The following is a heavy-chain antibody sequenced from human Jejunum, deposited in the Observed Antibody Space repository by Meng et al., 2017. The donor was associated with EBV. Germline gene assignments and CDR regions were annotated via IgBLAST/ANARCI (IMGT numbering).Heavy chain of an antibody. D-gene: IGHD3-22*01. CDR1: VGSISDNDW. J-gene: IGHJ4*02. V-gene: IGHV4-4*02. CDR2: IYHGGGT. CDR3: AGNGYYALEY. Sequence: VPLHEAGLRLEKPSGTLSLRFVVSVGSISDNDWWSWVRQPPGKGLEWLGEIYHGGGTNYNPSLESRVTISVDKSKNQFSLKLNSVTVADTAAYYCAGNGYYALEYWGPGILVTVSS.